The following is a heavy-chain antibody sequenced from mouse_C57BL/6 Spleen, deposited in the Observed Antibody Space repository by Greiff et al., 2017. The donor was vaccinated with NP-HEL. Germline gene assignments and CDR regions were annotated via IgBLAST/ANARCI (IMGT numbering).Heavy chain of an antibody. J-gene: IGHJ4*01. CDR3: AREVPYYYAMDY. Sequence: EVKLVESGGGLVKPGGSLKLSCAASGFTFSSYAMSWVRQTPEKRLEWVATISDGGSYTYYPDNVKGRFTISRDNAKNNLYLQMSQLKSEDTAMDYCAREVPYYYAMDYWGQGTSVTVSS. CDR1: GFTFSSYA. CDR2: ISDGGSYT. V-gene: IGHV5-4*01.